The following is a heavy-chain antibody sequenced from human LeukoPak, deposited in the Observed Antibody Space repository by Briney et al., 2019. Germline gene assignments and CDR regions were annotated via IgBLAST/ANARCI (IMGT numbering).Heavy chain of an antibody. CDR2: ITSNSNYI. CDR3: ARDPGIEDY. J-gene: IGHJ4*02. D-gene: IGHD2-21*01. Sequence: GGSLRLSCAASGFTFSDYYMSWIRQAPGKGLEWVSSITSNSNYIYYADSVKGRFTISRDNAKNSLYLQMNSLRADDTAVYYCARDPGIEDYWGQGTLVTVSS. CDR1: GFTFSDYY. V-gene: IGHV3-11*06.